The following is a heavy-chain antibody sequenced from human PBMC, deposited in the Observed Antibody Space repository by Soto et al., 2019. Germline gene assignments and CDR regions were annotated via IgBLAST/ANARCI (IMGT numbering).Heavy chain of an antibody. CDR2: INHSGST. J-gene: IGHJ3*02. D-gene: IGHD3-3*01. CDR1: GGSFSGYY. V-gene: IGHV4-34*01. CDR3: AIPLLRDAFDI. Sequence: QVQLQQWGAGLLKPSETLSLTCAVYGGSFSGYYWSWIRQPPGKGLEWIGVINHSGSTNYNPSLKSRVTISVDTSKSQFSLKLSSVTAADTAVYYCAIPLLRDAFDIWGQGTMVTVSS.